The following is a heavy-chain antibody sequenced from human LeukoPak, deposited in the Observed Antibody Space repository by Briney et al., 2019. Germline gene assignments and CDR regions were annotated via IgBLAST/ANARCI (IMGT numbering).Heavy chain of an antibody. Sequence: ASVKVSCKASGYTFNSYAMHWVRQAPGQRLEWMGWINAGNGNTKYSQKFQGRVTITRDTSASTAHMELSSLRSEDTAVYYCARGGRTVYFDYWGQGTLVTVSS. CDR1: GYTFNSYA. D-gene: IGHD1-1*01. CDR3: ARGGRTVYFDY. CDR2: INAGNGNT. J-gene: IGHJ4*02. V-gene: IGHV1-3*01.